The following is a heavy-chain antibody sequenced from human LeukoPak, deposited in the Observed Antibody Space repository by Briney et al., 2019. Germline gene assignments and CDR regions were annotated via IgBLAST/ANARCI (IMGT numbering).Heavy chain of an antibody. CDR1: GGSIRSSYYY. J-gene: IGHJ5*02. D-gene: IGHD3-16*01. Sequence: SETLSLTCTVSGGSIRSSYYYWGRIRQPPGKGLEWIGSIYDSGSTYYNPSLKSRVTISVDTSKNQFSLKLNSVTAADTAVYYCARRYGPWGQGTLVTVSS. V-gene: IGHV4-39*01. CDR2: IYDSGST. CDR3: ARRYGP.